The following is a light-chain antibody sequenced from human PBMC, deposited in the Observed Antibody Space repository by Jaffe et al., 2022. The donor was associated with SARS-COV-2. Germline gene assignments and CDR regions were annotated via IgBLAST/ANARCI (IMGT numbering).Light chain of an antibody. CDR2: VNNDGSH. V-gene: IGLV4-69*01. CDR3: QTWGTGIQV. Sequence: QLALTQSPSASASLGASVKLTCTLSSGHINYAIAWHQQQPEKGPRYLMKVNNDGSHNNGDGIPDRFSGSSSGAERYLTISSLQSEDEADYYCQTWGTGIQVFGGGTKLTVL. J-gene: IGLJ2*01. CDR1: SGHINYA.